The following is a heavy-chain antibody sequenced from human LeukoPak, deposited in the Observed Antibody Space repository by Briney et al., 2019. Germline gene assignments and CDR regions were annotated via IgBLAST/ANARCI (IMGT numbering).Heavy chain of an antibody. D-gene: IGHD3-16*01. CDR2: INPNSGNT. CDR3: ARSLGTYWGKDFLNWFDP. Sequence: GASVKVSCKASEYTFTNYDINWVRQATGQWLEWMGWINPNSGNTGYTQKFQGRVTMTRNTSLSTAYMELTSLKSEDTAVYYCARSLGTYWGKDFLNWFDPWGQGTLVTVSS. CDR1: EYTFTNYD. V-gene: IGHV1-8*01. J-gene: IGHJ5*02.